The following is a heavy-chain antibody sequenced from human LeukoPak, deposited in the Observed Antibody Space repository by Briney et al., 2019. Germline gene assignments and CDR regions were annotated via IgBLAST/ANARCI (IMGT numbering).Heavy chain of an antibody. Sequence: PSETLSLTCTISGGSISSSGYYWGWLRQPPGKGLEWIASIYYSGSTYYNPSPKSRVTISVDTSKNQLSLKLSSLTAADTAVYYCARHEYSGSYYGLSWFDPWGQGTLVTVSS. D-gene: IGHD1-26*01. CDR3: ARHEYSGSYYGLSWFDP. CDR2: IYYSGST. V-gene: IGHV4-39*01. CDR1: GGSISSSGYY. J-gene: IGHJ5*02.